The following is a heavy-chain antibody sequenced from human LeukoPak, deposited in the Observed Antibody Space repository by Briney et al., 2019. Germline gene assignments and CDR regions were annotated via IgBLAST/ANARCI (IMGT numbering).Heavy chain of an antibody. D-gene: IGHD5-24*01. CDR2: INHSGST. V-gene: IGHV4-34*01. CDR3: AIRRDGCLTGMDV. J-gene: IGHJ6*02. Sequence: SETLSLTCAVYGGSFSGYYWSWIRQPPGKGLEWIGEINHSGSTNYNPSLKSRVTISVDTSKNQFSLKLSSVTAADTAVYYCAIRRDGCLTGMDVWGQGTTVTVSS. CDR1: GGSFSGYY.